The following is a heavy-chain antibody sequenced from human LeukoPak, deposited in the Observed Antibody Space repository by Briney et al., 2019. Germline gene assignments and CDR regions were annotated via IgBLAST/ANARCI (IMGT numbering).Heavy chain of an antibody. D-gene: IGHD6-13*01. Sequence: PSETLSLTCTVSGGSISSSSYYWGWIRQPPGKGLEWIGSIYYSGSTYYNPSLKSRVTISVDTSKNQFSLKLSSVTAADTAVYYCARHRKNTAASRGNFDYWGQGTLVTVSS. CDR2: IYYSGST. V-gene: IGHV4-39*01. CDR3: ARHRKNTAASRGNFDY. CDR1: GGSISSSSYY. J-gene: IGHJ4*02.